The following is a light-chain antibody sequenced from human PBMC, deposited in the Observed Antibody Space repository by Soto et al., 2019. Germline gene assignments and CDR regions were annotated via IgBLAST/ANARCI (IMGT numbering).Light chain of an antibody. J-gene: IGLJ1*01. V-gene: IGLV2-23*01. CDR1: SSDVGGYNY. CDR2: ASS. Sequence: SVLTQPASVSGSPGQTITISCTGTSSDVGGYNYVSWYQHHPGKAPRLMIYASSNRPSGVSHRFSGSRSGNTASLTISGLQAEDEADYYCCSYAGSSTYVFGTGTKVT. CDR3: CSYAGSSTYV.